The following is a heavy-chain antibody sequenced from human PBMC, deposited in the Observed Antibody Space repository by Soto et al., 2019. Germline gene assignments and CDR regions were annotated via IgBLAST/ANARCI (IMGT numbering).Heavy chain of an antibody. CDR1: GFTFSTYT. D-gene: IGHD3-10*01. J-gene: IGHJ4*02. Sequence: PGGSLRLSCAASGFTFSTYTMNWVRQAPGKGLEWVSSISSSSSYIYYADSVKGRFTISRDNAKNSLSLQMNSLRAEDTAVYYCARDSYGSGSFYPNWSQGALVTVSS. V-gene: IGHV3-21*01. CDR2: ISSSSSYI. CDR3: ARDSYGSGSFYPN.